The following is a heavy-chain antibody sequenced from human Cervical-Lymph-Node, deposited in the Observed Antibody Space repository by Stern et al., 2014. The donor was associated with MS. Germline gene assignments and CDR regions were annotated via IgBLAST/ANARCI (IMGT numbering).Heavy chain of an antibody. V-gene: IGHV4-31*03. J-gene: IGHJ3*02. CDR2: IYHSGNT. CDR1: GGSLNSGGHY. CDR3: ARGNRAFYYGDAFDM. D-gene: IGHD3-22*01. Sequence: QVQLQESGPGLVKPSQTLSLTCTVSGGSLNSGGHYWTWIRQYPGKGLEWTGYIYHSGNTDYNPSLKSRVSISVDTSKHQFSLKLNSMTDADTAVYYCARGNRAFYYGDAFDMWGHGTMVTVSS.